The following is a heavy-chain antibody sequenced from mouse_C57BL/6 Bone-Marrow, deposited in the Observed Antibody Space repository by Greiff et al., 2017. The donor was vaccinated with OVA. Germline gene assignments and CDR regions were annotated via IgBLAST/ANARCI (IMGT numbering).Heavy chain of an antibody. Sequence: DVMLVESGGGLVQPGGSLSLSCAASGFTFTDYYMSWVRQPPGKALEWLGFIRNKANGYTTEYSASVKGRFTISRDNSQSILYLQMNALRAEDSATYYCARSYYSKPYFDYWGQGTTLTVSS. V-gene: IGHV7-3*01. CDR3: ARSYYSKPYFDY. J-gene: IGHJ2*01. D-gene: IGHD2-5*01. CDR1: GFTFTDYY. CDR2: IRNKANGYTT.